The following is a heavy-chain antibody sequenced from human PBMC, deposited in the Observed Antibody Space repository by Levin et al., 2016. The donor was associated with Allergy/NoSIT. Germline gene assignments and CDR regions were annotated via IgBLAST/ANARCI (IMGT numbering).Heavy chain of an antibody. CDR2: IWYDGSNK. J-gene: IGHJ6*02. D-gene: IGHD3-3*01. V-gene: IGHV3-33*01. Sequence: WIRQPPGKGLEWVAVIWYDGSNKYYADSVKGRFTISRDNSKNTLYLQMNSLRAEDTAVYYCAREATEDFWSGYYPRNYYYYGMDVWGQGTTVTVSS. CDR3: AREATEDFWSGYYPRNYYYYGMDV.